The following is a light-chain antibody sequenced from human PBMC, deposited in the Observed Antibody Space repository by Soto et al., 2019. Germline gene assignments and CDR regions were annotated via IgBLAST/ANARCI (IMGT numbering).Light chain of an antibody. CDR2: EVN. CDR1: SSDVGGYNY. Sequence: QSVLTQPPSASGSPGQSVAISCTGTSSDVGGYNYVSWYQQHPGKAPKLMIYEVNKRPSGVPDRFSGSKSGNTASQTVSGLQAEDEDDYYCSSYAGSSNVFRTGTTVTVL. V-gene: IGLV2-8*01. J-gene: IGLJ1*01. CDR3: SSYAGSSNV.